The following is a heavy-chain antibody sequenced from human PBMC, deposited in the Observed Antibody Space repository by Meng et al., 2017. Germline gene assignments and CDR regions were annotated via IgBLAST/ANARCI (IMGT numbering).Heavy chain of an antibody. V-gene: IGHV1-18*04. Sequence: ASVKVSCKASGYTFTGYYMHWVQQAPGQGLEWMGWVNVYNGDTKYAEKVQGRVTMTTDTATSTAYMDLRSLRPDDTAVYYCARDGSMPVGVKFHAHYYFGMDVWGQGTTVTVSS. CDR1: GYTFTGYY. J-gene: IGHJ6*02. CDR3: ARDGSMPVGVKFHAHYYFGMDV. D-gene: IGHD1-26*01. CDR2: VNVYNGDT.